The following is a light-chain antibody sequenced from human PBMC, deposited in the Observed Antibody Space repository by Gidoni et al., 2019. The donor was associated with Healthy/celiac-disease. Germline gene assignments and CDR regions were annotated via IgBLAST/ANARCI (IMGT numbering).Light chain of an antibody. Sequence: SSALTQDTAVSVALGQTVRITCQGDSLRSNYASWYQQKPGQAPVLVIYGKNNRPSGIPDRFSGSSSGNTASLTITGAQAEDEADYYCNSRDSSGNHVVFGGGTKLTVL. CDR3: NSRDSSGNHVV. CDR2: GKN. J-gene: IGLJ2*01. CDR1: SLRSNY. V-gene: IGLV3-19*01.